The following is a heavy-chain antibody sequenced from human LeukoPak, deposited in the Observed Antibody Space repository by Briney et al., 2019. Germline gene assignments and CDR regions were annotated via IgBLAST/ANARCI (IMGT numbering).Heavy chain of an antibody. D-gene: IGHD3-9*01. J-gene: IGHJ4*02. V-gene: IGHV3-30*02. Sequence: PGGSLRLSCAASGFTFSSYGMHWVRQAPGKGLEWVAFIRYDGSNKYYADSVKGRFTISRDNSKNTLYLQMNSLRAEDTAVYYCAKDFGTIVLRYFDWLLEAPGAFDYWGQGTLVTVSS. CDR3: AKDFGTIVLRYFDWLLEAPGAFDY. CDR1: GFTFSSYG. CDR2: IRYDGSNK.